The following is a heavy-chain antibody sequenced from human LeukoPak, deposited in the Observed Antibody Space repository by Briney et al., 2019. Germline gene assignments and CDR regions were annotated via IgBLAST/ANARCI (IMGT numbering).Heavy chain of an antibody. V-gene: IGHV4-30-2*01. D-gene: IGHD2-2*02. Sequence: SETLSLTCTVSGGSNSSGGYYWSWIRQPPGKGLEWIGYIYHSGSTYYNPSLKSRVTISVDRSKNQFSLKLSSVTAADTAVYYCARTADIVVVPAAILAFDIWGQGTMVTVSS. CDR3: ARTADIVVVPAAILAFDI. J-gene: IGHJ3*02. CDR2: IYHSGST. CDR1: GGSNSSGGYY.